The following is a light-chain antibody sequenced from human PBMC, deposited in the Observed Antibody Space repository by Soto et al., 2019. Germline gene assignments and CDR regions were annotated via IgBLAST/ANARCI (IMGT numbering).Light chain of an antibody. CDR1: TGAVTGDYY. CDR2: STH. Sequence: QAVVTQAPSLTVSPGGTVTLTCASSTGAVTGDYYPNWFQQKPGQAPRALIYSTHNKHSWTPARFSGSLFGGKAALTLSGVQPEDEAEYYCLLYYGSTWVFGGGTKVTVL. V-gene: IGLV7-43*01. J-gene: IGLJ3*02. CDR3: LLYYGSTWV.